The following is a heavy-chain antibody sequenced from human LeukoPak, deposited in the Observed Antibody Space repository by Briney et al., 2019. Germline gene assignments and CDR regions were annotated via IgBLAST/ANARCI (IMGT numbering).Heavy chain of an antibody. CDR3: ARDFYASGFYFWFDP. CDR1: GGYTGSHY. V-gene: IGHV4-4*07. Sequence: SETLSLTCTVSGGYTGSHYWSWIRQPAGKGLEWIGRISPSGTTHYNPSLGSRVTMSVDTSKNYFSLRLSSVTAADTAVYYCARDFYASGFYFWFDPWGQGILVTVSS. CDR2: ISPSGTT. D-gene: IGHD2/OR15-2a*01. J-gene: IGHJ5*02.